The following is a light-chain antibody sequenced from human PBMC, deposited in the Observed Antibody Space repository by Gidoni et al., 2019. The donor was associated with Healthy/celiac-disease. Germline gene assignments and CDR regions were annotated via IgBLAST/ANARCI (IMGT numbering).Light chain of an antibody. Sequence: QAALTQPASVSGSPGPSITISCTGTSSDVGGYNYVSWDQQQPGKAPKLMIYEGSNRPSGVSNRFSGSKSGNTSSLTISGLQAEDEADYYCSSYTSSSTSRVFGGGTKLTVL. CDR3: SSYTSSSTSRV. V-gene: IGLV2-14*01. J-gene: IGLJ3*02. CDR1: SSDVGGYNY. CDR2: EGS.